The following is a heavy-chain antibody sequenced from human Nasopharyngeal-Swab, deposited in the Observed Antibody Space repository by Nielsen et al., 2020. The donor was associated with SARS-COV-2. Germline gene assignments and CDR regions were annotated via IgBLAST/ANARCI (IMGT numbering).Heavy chain of an antibody. CDR3: ARSLGAEVLVVEHF. J-gene: IGHJ4*02. D-gene: IGHD6-6*01. CDR1: GFIFSDYT. CDR2: ISSTSRYI. V-gene: IGHV3-21*01. Sequence: GGSLRLSCVASGFIFSDYTINWVRQAPGKGLEWVSSISSTSRYIFHADSVRGRFTISRDNAKKSVFLQMDRLRVEDTAVYYCARSLGAEVLVVEHFWGQGTPVTVSS.